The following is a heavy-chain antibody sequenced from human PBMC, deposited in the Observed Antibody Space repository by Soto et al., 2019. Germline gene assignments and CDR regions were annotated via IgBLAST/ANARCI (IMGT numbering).Heavy chain of an antibody. D-gene: IGHD6-19*01. CDR1: GGSISSYY. CDR2: IYYSGST. Sequence: QVQLQESGPGLVKPSETLSLTCTVSGGSISSYYWSWIRQPPGKGLEWIGYIYYSGSTNYNPSLKSRVTISVDTSKNQFSLKLSSVTAADTAVYYCARDQWLALGYGMDVWGQGTTVTVSS. V-gene: IGHV4-59*01. CDR3: ARDQWLALGYGMDV. J-gene: IGHJ6*02.